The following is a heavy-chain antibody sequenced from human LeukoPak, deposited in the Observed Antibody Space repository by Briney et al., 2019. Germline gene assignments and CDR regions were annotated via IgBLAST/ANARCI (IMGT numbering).Heavy chain of an antibody. CDR2: ITSSSSSK. D-gene: IGHD3-16*02. J-gene: IGHJ4*02. V-gene: IGHV3-48*04. CDR3: ARDLVHYDYVWGSYRYTDGYFDY. Sequence: GGSLRLSCAASGFTFSRYKMNWVRQAPGTGLEWVSYITSSSSSKYYADSVKGRFTISRDNAKNSLYLQMNSLRAEDTAVYYCARDLVHYDYVWGSYRYTDGYFDYWGQGTLVTVSS. CDR1: GFTFSRYK.